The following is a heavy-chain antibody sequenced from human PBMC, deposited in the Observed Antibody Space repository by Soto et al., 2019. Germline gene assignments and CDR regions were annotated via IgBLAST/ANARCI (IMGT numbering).Heavy chain of an antibody. CDR1: GGSFIGYY. J-gene: IGHJ5*02. D-gene: IGHD3-22*01. CDR2: INHSGST. CDR3: ARGRRLEVVITTLNWFDP. Sequence: SETLSLTCAVYGGSFIGYYWSWIRQPPGKGLEWIGEINHSGSTNYNPSLKSRVTISVDTSKNQFSLKLSSVTAADTAVYYCARGRRLEVVITTLNWFDPWGQGTLVSVSS. V-gene: IGHV4-34*01.